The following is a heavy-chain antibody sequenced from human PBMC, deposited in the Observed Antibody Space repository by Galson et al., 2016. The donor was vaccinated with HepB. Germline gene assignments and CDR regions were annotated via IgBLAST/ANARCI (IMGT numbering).Heavy chain of an antibody. D-gene: IGHD2/OR15-2a*01. CDR2: ISDDGNNK. Sequence: SLRLSCAASGFTFTDYAMHWVRQAPGKGLEWVAVISDDGNNKYYADSVKGRFSISRDNSKNTVYLQMNSLRAVDTAVYYCARGRGYYDSTTYWGDFWGQGTLVTVSS. CDR1: GFTFTDYA. CDR3: ARGRGYYDSTTYWGDF. V-gene: IGHV3-30-3*01. J-gene: IGHJ4*02.